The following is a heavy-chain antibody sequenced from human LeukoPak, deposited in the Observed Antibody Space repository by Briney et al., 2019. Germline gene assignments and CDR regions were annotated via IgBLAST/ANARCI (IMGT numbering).Heavy chain of an antibody. D-gene: IGHD3-22*01. J-gene: IGHJ6*03. V-gene: IGHV1-69*05. CDR3: ARTSYYYDSSGYYSNYYYYYMDV. CDR1: GGTFSSYA. Sequence: RRASVKVSCKASGGTFSSYAISWVRQAPGQGLEWMGGIIPIFGTANYAQKFQGRVTITTDESTSTAYMELSSLRSEDTAVYYCARTSYYYDSSGYYSNYYYYYMDVWGKGTTVIVSS. CDR2: IIPIFGTA.